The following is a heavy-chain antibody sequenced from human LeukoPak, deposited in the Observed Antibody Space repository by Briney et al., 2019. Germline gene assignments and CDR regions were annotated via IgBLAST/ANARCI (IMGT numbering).Heavy chain of an antibody. CDR3: ARSDGYGLVGI. J-gene: IGHJ3*02. CDR1: GGSISSNDYY. CDR2: IYSSGST. Sequence: ESSETLSLTCTVSGGSISSNDYYWAWIRQPPGKGLEWIGSIYSSGSTYYNPSLKSRVIIIIDTPKNHFSLTLSSVTAADTAVYYCARSDGYGLVGIWGQGTMVTVSS. D-gene: IGHD3-10*01. V-gene: IGHV4-39*07.